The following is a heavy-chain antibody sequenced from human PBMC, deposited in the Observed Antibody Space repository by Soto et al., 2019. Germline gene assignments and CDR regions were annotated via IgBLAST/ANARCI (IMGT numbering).Heavy chain of an antibody. CDR1: GDSVSSNSAA. V-gene: IGHV6-1*01. D-gene: IGHD2-8*01. Sequence: SQTLSLTCAISGDSVSSNSAAWNWIRQSPSRGLEWLGRTYYRSKWYNDYAVSVKSRITINPDTSKNQFSLQLNSVTPEDTAVYYCARDQPEYCTNGVCYFFDYWGQGTLVTVSS. J-gene: IGHJ4*02. CDR2: TYYRSKWYN. CDR3: ARDQPEYCTNGVCYFFDY.